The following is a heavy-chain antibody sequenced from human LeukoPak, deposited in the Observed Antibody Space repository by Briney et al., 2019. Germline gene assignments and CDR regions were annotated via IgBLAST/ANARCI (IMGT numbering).Heavy chain of an antibody. D-gene: IGHD3-22*01. J-gene: IGHJ5*02. Sequence: SSETLSLTCTVSGDSISSYYWSWIRQPPGKGLEWIGYIYYSGSTNYNPSLKSRVTISVDTSKNQFSLKLSSVTAADTAVYYCARLYYGSSRYPNWFDPWGQGTLVTVSS. CDR3: ARLYYGSSRYPNWFDP. V-gene: IGHV4-59*08. CDR1: GDSISSYY. CDR2: IYYSGST.